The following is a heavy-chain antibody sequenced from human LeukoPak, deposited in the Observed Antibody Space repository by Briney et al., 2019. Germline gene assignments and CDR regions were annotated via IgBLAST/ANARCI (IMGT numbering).Heavy chain of an antibody. J-gene: IGHJ6*02. CDR3: SLARSEYHYGMDV. Sequence: SSQTLSLTCAISGDSVSSISVAWNWIRQSPSRGLEWLGRTYYRSKLYYEYAVSVKSRINISPDTSKNQFSLQLTSVTPEDTAVYYCSLARSEYHYGMDVWGQGTTATVSS. V-gene: IGHV6-1*01. CDR1: GDSVSSISVA. CDR2: TYYRSKLYY.